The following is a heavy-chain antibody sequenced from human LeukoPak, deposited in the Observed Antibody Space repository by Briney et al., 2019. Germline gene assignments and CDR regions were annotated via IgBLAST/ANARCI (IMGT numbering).Heavy chain of an antibody. Sequence: ASVKVSCKASGYTFTSYDINWVRQATGQGLEWMGWMNPNSGNTGYAQKFQGRVTMTRNTSISTAYMELSSLRSEDAAVYYCARGRTVWTMIVVVMGSPNYYYMDVWGKGTTVTISS. CDR2: MNPNSGNT. J-gene: IGHJ6*03. CDR1: GYTFTSYD. V-gene: IGHV1-8*01. D-gene: IGHD3-22*01. CDR3: ARGRTVWTMIVVVMGSPNYYYMDV.